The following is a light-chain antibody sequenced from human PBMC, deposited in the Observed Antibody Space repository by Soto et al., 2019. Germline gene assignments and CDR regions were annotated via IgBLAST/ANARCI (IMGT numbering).Light chain of an antibody. CDR2: GAS. J-gene: IGKJ1*01. CDR3: QQYNNWPQT. CDR1: QSVSSD. V-gene: IGKV3-15*01. Sequence: EIVITQSPSTLSVSTGERATLSCRASQSVSSDLAWYQQKPGQAPRLLIYGASTRATGVPAGFSGSGSGTEFTLTISSLQSEDFAVYYCQQYNNWPQTFGQGTKV.